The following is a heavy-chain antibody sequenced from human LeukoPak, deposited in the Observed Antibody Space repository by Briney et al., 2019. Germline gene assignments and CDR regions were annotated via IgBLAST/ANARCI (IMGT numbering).Heavy chain of an antibody. V-gene: IGHV3-9*01. CDR1: GFTFNDYA. CDR3: TRVAQSGPTGWFDP. CDR2: ISLNSGSI. Sequence: GGSLRLSCAASGFTFNDYAMHWVRQVPGKGLEWVSGISLNSGSIGYAGSVKGRFTISRGNPGNVMYLQMDSLRAEDTAVYYCTRVAQSGPTGWFDPWGQGTLVTVSS. J-gene: IGHJ5*02. D-gene: IGHD1-1*01.